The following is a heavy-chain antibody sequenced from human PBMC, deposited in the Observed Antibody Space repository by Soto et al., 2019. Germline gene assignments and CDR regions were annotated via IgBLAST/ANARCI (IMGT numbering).Heavy chain of an antibody. D-gene: IGHD3-22*01. V-gene: IGHV3-9*01. Sequence: GGSLRLSCVASGFTFENFAMHWVRQAPGKGLEWVSGISWNSGTIDYTDSVKGRFTISRDNAKNSLYLQMDSLRVEDTALYYCAKMVYYNDGSVDSWGQVMQVTVSS. J-gene: IGHJ4*02. CDR1: GFTFENFA. CDR3: AKMVYYNDGSVDS. CDR2: ISWNSGTI.